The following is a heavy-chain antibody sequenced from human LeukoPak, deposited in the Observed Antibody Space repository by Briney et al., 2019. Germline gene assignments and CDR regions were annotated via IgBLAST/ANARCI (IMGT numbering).Heavy chain of an antibody. Sequence: SQTLSLICTVSGASISSGSYYWSWIRQPAGKGLEWIGRIYTSGSTNYNPSLRSRVTVSLDTSMNQFSLNLRSVTAADTAVYYCATTVAGVREHAYWGQGTLVTVSS. CDR1: GASISSGSYY. D-gene: IGHD6-19*01. CDR2: IYTSGST. J-gene: IGHJ4*02. CDR3: ATTVAGVREHAY. V-gene: IGHV4-61*02.